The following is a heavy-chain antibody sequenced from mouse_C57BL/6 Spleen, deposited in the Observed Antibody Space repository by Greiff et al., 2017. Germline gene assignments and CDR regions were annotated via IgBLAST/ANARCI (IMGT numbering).Heavy chain of an antibody. V-gene: IGHV5-17*01. Sequence: EVKLVESGGGLVKPGGSLKLSCAASGFTFSDYGMHWVRQAPEKGLEWVAYISSGSSTIYYADTVKGRFTISRDNAKNTLFLQMTSLRSEDTAMYYCARKACYAMDYWGQGTSVTVSS. CDR3: ARKACYAMDY. CDR2: ISSGSSTI. CDR1: GFTFSDYG. J-gene: IGHJ4*01.